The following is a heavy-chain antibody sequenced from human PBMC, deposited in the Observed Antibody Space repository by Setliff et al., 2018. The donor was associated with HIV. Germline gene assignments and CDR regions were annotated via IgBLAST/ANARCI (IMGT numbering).Heavy chain of an antibody. J-gene: IGHJ5*02. CDR1: NFSIGSGYY. CDR3: ASGWAMNWFDP. V-gene: IGHV4-38-2*02. CDR2: MYYVGST. Sequence: KASETLSLTCSVSNFSIGSGYYWGWIRLPPGERPEWIGSMYYVGSTYYHPSFESRSSISIDTSENTLSLSLTSVTVADTAVYYCASGWAMNWFDPWGQGTLVTSPQ. D-gene: IGHD2-2*01.